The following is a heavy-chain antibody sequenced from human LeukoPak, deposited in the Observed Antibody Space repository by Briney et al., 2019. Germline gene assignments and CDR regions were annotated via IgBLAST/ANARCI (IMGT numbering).Heavy chain of an antibody. CDR1: GFTFSSYA. V-gene: IGHV3-64*01. CDR3: ARAANYDFWSGYYDY. Sequence: GGSLRLSCAASGFTFSSYAMHWVRQAPGKGLEYVSAISSNGGSTYYANSVKGRFTISRDNSKNTLYLQMGSLRAEDMAVYYCARAANYDFWSGYYDYWGQGTLVTVSS. CDR2: ISSNGGST. J-gene: IGHJ4*02. D-gene: IGHD3-3*01.